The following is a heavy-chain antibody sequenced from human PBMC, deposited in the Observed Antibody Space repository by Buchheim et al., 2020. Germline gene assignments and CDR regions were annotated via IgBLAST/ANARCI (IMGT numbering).Heavy chain of an antibody. J-gene: IGHJ4*02. CDR2: LYYSGST. Sequence: QLQLQESGPGLVKPSETLSLTCTVSGGSISSSSYYWGWIRQPPGKGLEWIGSLYYSGSTYYNPSLKSRVTISVDTSQTQFSLKLSSVTAADTAVYYCAGDFDWLYRLGVLWGQGTL. D-gene: IGHD3-9*01. CDR3: AGDFDWLYRLGVL. CDR1: GGSISSSSYY. V-gene: IGHV4-39*07.